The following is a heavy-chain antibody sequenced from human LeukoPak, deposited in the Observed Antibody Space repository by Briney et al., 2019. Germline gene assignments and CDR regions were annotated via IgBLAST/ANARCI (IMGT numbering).Heavy chain of an antibody. D-gene: IGHD3-22*01. V-gene: IGHV3-64*04. CDR2: ISANGGST. Sequence: PGGSLRLSCSASGFIISDYAMHWVRQAPGKGLEYVSGISANGGSTYYADSVKGRFTISRDTSKNTLYLQMNSLRAEDTAVYYCAREDYYDSSGYYVYWGQGTLVTVSS. CDR3: AREDYYDSSGYYVY. J-gene: IGHJ4*02. CDR1: GFIISDYA.